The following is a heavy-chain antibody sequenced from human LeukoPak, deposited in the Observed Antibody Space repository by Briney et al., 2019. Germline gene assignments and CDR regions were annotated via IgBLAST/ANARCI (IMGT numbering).Heavy chain of an antibody. D-gene: IGHD1-26*01. CDR1: GFTFSSYA. J-gene: IGHJ4*02. Sequence: PGGSLRLSCAASGFTFSSYAMSWVRQAPGKGLEWVSAISGRGASTYYADSVRGRFTISRDNSKDTLYLQMNSLRAEDTAVYYCAKIEVYSRTYRGFFESWGQGTLVTVSS. V-gene: IGHV3-23*01. CDR2: ISGRGAST. CDR3: AKIEVYSRTYRGFFES.